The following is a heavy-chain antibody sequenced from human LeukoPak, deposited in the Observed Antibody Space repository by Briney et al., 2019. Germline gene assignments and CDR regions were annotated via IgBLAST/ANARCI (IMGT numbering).Heavy chain of an antibody. Sequence: PSETLSLICTVSGGSISSYYWSWIRQPPGKGLEWIGYIYYSGSTNYNPSLKSRVTISVDTSKNQFSLKLSSVTAADTAVYYCARGGYRPIDFDYWGQGTLVTVSS. V-gene: IGHV4-59*01. D-gene: IGHD3-16*02. CDR2: IYYSGST. CDR1: GGSISSYY. CDR3: ARGGYRPIDFDY. J-gene: IGHJ4*02.